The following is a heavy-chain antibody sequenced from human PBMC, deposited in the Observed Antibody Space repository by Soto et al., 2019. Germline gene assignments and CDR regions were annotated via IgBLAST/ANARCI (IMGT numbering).Heavy chain of an antibody. V-gene: IGHV4-34*01. D-gene: IGHD3-10*01. J-gene: IGHJ4*02. CDR3: ARCXSRVLWFGELLPYYFDY. CDR2: INHSGST. CDR1: GGSFSCYY. Sequence: SETLSLTCAVYGGSFSCYYWSWIRQPPGKGLEWIGEINHSGSTNYNPSLKSRVTISVDTSKNQFSLKLSSVTAADTAVYYCARCXSRVLWFGELLPYYFDYWGQGTLVTVSS.